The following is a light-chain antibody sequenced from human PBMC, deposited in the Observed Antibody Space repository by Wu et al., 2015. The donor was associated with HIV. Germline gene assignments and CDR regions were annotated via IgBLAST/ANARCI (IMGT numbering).Light chain of an antibody. CDR1: QSISSY. V-gene: IGKV1-39*01. J-gene: IGKJ2*02. CDR3: QKSHSTTWT. Sequence: DIQMTQSPSSLSASVGDRVTITCRASQSISSYLNWYQQKPGKAPNLLIYAASSLQSEVPSRFSGSGSGTDFTLTISSLQPEDFATYYCQKSHSTTWTFGQGTKLDIK. CDR2: AAS.